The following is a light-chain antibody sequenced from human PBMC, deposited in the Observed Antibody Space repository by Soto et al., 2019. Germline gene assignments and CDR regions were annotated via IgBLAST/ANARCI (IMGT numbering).Light chain of an antibody. V-gene: IGLV2-14*01. J-gene: IGLJ1*01. Sequence: QSALTQPPSVSGSPGQSITVSCTGTSSDIGASNFVSWYQHLPGRAPKVIIFEATNRPSVVSNSFSGSKSDITASLTISGLQADDEAEYFCISYNTDDTFLFGTGTKLTVL. CDR2: EAT. CDR1: SSDIGASNF. CDR3: ISYNTDDTFL.